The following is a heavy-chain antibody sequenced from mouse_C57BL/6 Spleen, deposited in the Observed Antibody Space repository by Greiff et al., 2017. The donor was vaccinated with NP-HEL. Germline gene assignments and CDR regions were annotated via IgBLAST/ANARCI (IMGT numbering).Heavy chain of an antibody. CDR2: IYPGDGDT. J-gene: IGHJ2*01. V-gene: IGHV1-82*01. D-gene: IGHD2-1*01. Sequence: VKLQQSGPELVKPGASVKISCKASGYAFSSSWMNWVKQRPGKGLEWIGRIYPGDGDTNYNGKFKGKATLTADKSSSTAYMQLSSLTSEDSAVYFCARSKGNFRFDYWGQGTTLTVSS. CDR1: GYAFSSSW. CDR3: ARSKGNFRFDY.